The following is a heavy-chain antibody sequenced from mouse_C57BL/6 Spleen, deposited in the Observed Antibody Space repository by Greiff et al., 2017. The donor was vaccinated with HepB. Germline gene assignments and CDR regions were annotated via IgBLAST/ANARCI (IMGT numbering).Heavy chain of an antibody. V-gene: IGHV1-59*01. CDR2: IDPSDSYT. J-gene: IGHJ4*01. CDR1: GYTFTSYW. CDR3: ARPYGYDIYYYAMDY. Sequence: QVQLQQPGAELVRPGTSVKLSCKASGYTFTSYWMHWVKQRPGQGLEWIGVIDPSDSYTNYNQKFKGKATLTVDTSSSTAYMQLSSLTSEDSAVYYCARPYGYDIYYYAMDYWGQGTSVTVSS. D-gene: IGHD2-2*01.